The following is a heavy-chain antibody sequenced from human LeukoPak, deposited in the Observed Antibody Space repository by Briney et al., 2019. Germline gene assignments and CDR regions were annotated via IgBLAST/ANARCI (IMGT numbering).Heavy chain of an antibody. Sequence: PSETLSLTCSVSGASISAYYWSWIRQPPGKGLEWIGYIHYSGTINYNPSLMSRVTISVDSSKNQFSLRSSSVTAADTAVYFCARGHKGLEVWGQGATVTVSS. CDR2: IHYSGTI. CDR1: GASISAYY. J-gene: IGHJ6*02. V-gene: IGHV4-59*01. CDR3: ARGHKGLEV.